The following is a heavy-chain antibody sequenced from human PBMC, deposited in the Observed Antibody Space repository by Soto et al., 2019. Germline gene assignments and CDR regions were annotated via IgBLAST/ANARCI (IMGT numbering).Heavy chain of an antibody. CDR3: ASAAPVVTDV. V-gene: IGHV4-30-4*01. CDR1: GGSISSGNYY. CDR2: IFYSGTT. Sequence: QVQLQESGPGLVKPSQTLSLTCTVSGGSISSGNYYWSWIRQPPGKVLEWNGYIFYSGTTYYNPSIKSRVTIPVDTSTNQFSLKLSSVTAADTAVYYCASAAPVVTDVWGQGTTVTVSS. D-gene: IGHD6-13*01. J-gene: IGHJ6*02.